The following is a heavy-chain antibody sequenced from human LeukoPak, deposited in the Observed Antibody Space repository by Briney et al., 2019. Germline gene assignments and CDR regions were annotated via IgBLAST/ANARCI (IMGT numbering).Heavy chain of an antibody. D-gene: IGHD6-13*01. V-gene: IGHV3-7*01. CDR3: ARFGSSWADYYYGMDV. CDR2: IKQDGSEK. J-gene: IGHJ6*02. Sequence: GGSLRLSCAASGFTFSSYWMSWVRQAPGKGLEWVANIKQDGSEKYYVDSVKGRFTISRDNAKNSLYLQMSSLRAEDTAVYYCARFGSSWADYYYGMDVWGQGTTVTVSS. CDR1: GFTFSSYW.